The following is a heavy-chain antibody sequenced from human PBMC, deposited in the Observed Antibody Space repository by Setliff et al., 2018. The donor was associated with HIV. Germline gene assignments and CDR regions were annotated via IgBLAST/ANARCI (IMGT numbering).Heavy chain of an antibody. J-gene: IGHJ4*02. D-gene: IGHD2-15*01. CDR1: GDSISRYY. Sequence: KTSETLSLTCSVSGDSISRYYWSWIRQSPARGLEWIGYVYHSGTTNFNPSLKSRVTMSLDTSRSQLSLNLRSVTAADTGVYYCARVALLNDHILTAPEYVDIWGQGTQVTVSS. V-gene: IGHV4-59*03. CDR2: VYHSGTT. CDR3: ARVALLNDHILTAPEYVDI.